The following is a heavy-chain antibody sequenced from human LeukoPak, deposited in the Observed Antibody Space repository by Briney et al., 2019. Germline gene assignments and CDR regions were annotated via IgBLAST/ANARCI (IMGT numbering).Heavy chain of an antibody. D-gene: IGHD4-23*01. V-gene: IGHV3-15*01. CDR2: IRSEADGGTL. Sequence: GGSLRLSCAASGFTFSNAWMSWVRQAPGKGLEWVGRIRSEADGGTLDYAALVKGRFTISRDASKNTLYLQMNSLKTEDTAVYYCTTVIMGTPKDDYWGQGTLVTVSS. CDR3: TTVIMGTPKDDY. J-gene: IGHJ4*02. CDR1: GFTFSNAW.